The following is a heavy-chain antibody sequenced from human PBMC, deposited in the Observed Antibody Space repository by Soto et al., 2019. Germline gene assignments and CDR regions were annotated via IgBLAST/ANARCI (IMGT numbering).Heavy chain of an antibody. Sequence: ASVKVSCKASGYTFTGYYMHWVRQAPGQGLEWMGWINPNSGGTNYAQKFQGRVTMTRDTSISTAYMELSRLRSDDTAVYYCAREYYYYSSLLIYWGQGTLVTVSS. CDR1: GYTFTGYY. CDR3: AREYYYYSSLLIY. V-gene: IGHV1-2*02. CDR2: INPNSGGT. D-gene: IGHD3-22*01. J-gene: IGHJ4*02.